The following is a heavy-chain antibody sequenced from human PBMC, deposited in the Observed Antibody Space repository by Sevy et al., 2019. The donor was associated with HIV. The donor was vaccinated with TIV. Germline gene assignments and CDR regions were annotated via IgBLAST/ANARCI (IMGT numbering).Heavy chain of an antibody. CDR1: GFSLNDYY. V-gene: IGHV3-11*06. D-gene: IGHD3-22*01. Sequence: GGSLRLSCAATGFSLNDYYMTWIRQAPGKGLEWVSYISGDSGHTNYAESMKGRFTISRDNTKNFVYLQMDGLRAEDTATYYCARDGNSGYYFNYYYYGMDVWGQGTTVTVSS. J-gene: IGHJ6*02. CDR2: ISGDSGHT. CDR3: ARDGNSGYYFNYYYYGMDV.